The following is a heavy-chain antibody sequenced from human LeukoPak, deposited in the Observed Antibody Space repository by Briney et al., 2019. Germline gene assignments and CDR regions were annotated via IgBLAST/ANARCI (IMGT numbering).Heavy chain of an antibody. CDR3: ARHVEYCGGGSCYTLQIDY. CDR2: IHYSGST. CDR1: GGSISSNY. J-gene: IGHJ4*02. Sequence: SETLSLTCTVSGGSISSNYWSWIRQPPGKGLEWIGDIHYSGSTNYNPSLKSRATISVDTSKNQFSPRLSSVTAADTAVYYCARHVEYCGGGSCYTLQIDYWGQGTLVTVSS. V-gene: IGHV4-59*08. D-gene: IGHD2-15*01.